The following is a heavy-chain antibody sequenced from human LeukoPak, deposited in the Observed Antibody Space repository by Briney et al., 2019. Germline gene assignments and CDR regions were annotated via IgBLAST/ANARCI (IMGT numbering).Heavy chain of an antibody. CDR1: GGSISSYY. Sequence: SETLSLTCTVSGGSISSYYWSWIRQPAGKGLEWIGRIYTSGSTSYNPSLKSRITTSVDTSKNQFSLKLISVTAADTAVYYCAREQLDILTGYSYYFDYWGQGTLVTVSS. CDR3: AREQLDILTGYSYYFDY. D-gene: IGHD3-9*01. J-gene: IGHJ4*02. V-gene: IGHV4-4*07. CDR2: IYTSGST.